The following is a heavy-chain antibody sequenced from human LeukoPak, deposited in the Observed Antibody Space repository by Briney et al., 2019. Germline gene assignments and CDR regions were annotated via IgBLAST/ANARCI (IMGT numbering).Heavy chain of an antibody. CDR3: ARQRRNDCGSPSCYIDY. V-gene: IGHV4-4*07. J-gene: IGHJ4*02. Sequence: SETLSLTCTVSGGSISSYYWSWIRQPAGKGLEWIGRIYTSGGTNYNPSLKSRVTMSVDTSKNQFSLKLSSVTVADTAVYYCARQRRNDCGSPSCYIDYWGQGTLVTVSS. D-gene: IGHD2-2*01. CDR1: GGSISSYY. CDR2: IYTSGGT.